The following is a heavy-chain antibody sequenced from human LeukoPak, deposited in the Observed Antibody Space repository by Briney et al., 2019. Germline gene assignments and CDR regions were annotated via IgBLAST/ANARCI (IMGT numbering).Heavy chain of an antibody. J-gene: IGHJ4*02. Sequence: VASVKVSCKASGYTFTCYYMHWVRQAPGQGLELMGWINHNSGGTNYAQKCQGRVTMTRDTSISTAYMELSRLRSDDTAVYYCARTHREVGPASYWGQGTLVTVSS. CDR3: ARTHREVGPASY. CDR2: INHNSGGT. CDR1: GYTFTCYY. V-gene: IGHV1-2*02. D-gene: IGHD2-2*01.